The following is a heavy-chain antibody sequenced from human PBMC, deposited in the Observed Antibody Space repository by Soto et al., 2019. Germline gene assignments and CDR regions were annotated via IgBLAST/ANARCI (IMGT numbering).Heavy chain of an antibody. V-gene: IGHV1-3*05. D-gene: IGHD6-19*01. J-gene: IGHJ4*02. CDR1: GYTFTAYA. Sequence: QVQLVQSGAEEKKPGASVKVSCKASGYTFTAYAMHWVRQAPGQRLEWMGWINAGNGNTKYSQKFQGRVTITRDASASTAYMELRSLRSEDTAGYYCARAVAVPADFDYWGQGALVTVSS. CDR3: ARAVAVPADFDY. CDR2: INAGNGNT.